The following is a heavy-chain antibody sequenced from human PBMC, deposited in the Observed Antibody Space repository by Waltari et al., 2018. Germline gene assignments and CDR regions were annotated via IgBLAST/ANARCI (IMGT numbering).Heavy chain of an antibody. CDR1: GGSISSSSSY. Sequence: QLQLQESGPGLVKPSETLSLTCTVSGGSISSSSSYWGWIRQPPGTGLEWIGSIYYGGSTHENPSLKSRVTISVDTSKNQVSLKMSSVPAADTAVYYCARNVSSISSSRDAFDYWGQGTLVSVSS. CDR3: ARNVSSISSSRDAFDY. J-gene: IGHJ4*02. D-gene: IGHD6-13*01. CDR2: IYYGGST. V-gene: IGHV4-39*07.